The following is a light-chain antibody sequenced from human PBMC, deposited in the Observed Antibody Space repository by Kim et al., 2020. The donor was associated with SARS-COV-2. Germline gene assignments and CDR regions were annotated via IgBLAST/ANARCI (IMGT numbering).Light chain of an antibody. CDR3: HQYASGLRN. V-gene: IGKV3-20*01. J-gene: IGKJ4*01. CDR1: QSVSSH. Sequence: PGERATLSCRASQSVSSHLAWYQQKPGQAPRLLIHGASSRATGIPDRFSGSGSGPDFTLTISRLKPEDFAVYYCHQYASGLRNFGVGTKVDI. CDR2: GAS.